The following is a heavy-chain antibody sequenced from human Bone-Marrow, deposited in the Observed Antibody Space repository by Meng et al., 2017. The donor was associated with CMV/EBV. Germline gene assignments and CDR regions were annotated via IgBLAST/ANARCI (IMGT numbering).Heavy chain of an antibody. V-gene: IGHV3-13*03. J-gene: IGHJ6*02. CDR2: TGTTGDT. Sequence: GESLKISCATCGFTFSNYDMHWVRQVTGKGLEWVSGTGTTGDTYYPGSVKGQFTISRENAKKSLYLQLSSLRVEDTALYYCAKDSGPHYDQLIRASNGMDVWGQGTTVTVSS. D-gene: IGHD3-3*01. CDR1: GFTFSNYD. CDR3: AKDSGPHYDQLIRASNGMDV.